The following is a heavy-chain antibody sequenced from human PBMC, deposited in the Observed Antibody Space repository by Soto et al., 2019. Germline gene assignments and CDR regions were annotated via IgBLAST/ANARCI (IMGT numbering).Heavy chain of an antibody. CDR1: GFTFSNYA. V-gene: IGHV3-23*01. Sequence: EVHLLESGGGLVQPGGSLRLSCAASGFTFSNYALSWVRQAPGKGLEWVSVISGTDDSTYYADSVRGRFTISRDNSKNTVYLQMNSRRAEDTALYFCARGYCAGGRCYQRYFDYWGQGTLVTVSS. J-gene: IGHJ4*02. CDR2: ISGTDDST. CDR3: ARGYCAGGRCYQRYFDY. D-gene: IGHD2-15*01.